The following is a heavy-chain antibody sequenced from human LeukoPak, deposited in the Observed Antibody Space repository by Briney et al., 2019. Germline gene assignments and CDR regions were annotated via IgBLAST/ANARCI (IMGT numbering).Heavy chain of an antibody. V-gene: IGHV4-4*07. J-gene: IGHJ3*02. D-gene: IGHD6-13*01. CDR2: IYTTGST. Sequence: SETLSLTCTVSGGSISTYSWSWIRQPAGKGLEWIGRIYTTGSTNYNPSLKSRVTMSVDTSKNLFSLKLSSVSAADTAVYYCARDLRTLYSNNWYVGAFDIWGQGTLVTVSS. CDR3: ARDLRTLYSNNWYVGAFDI. CDR1: GGSISTYS.